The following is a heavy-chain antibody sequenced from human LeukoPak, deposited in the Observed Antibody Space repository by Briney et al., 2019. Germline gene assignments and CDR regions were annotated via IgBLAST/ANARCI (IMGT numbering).Heavy chain of an antibody. CDR3: AKRCSSTSCYG. J-gene: IGHJ4*02. CDR2: ISGSGGST. D-gene: IGHD2-2*01. V-gene: IGHV3-23*01. CDR1: GFTFSSYW. Sequence: GGSLRLSCAASGFTFSSYWMSWVRQAPGKGLEWVSAISGSGGSTYYADSVKGRFTISRDNSKNTLYLQMNSLRAEDTAVYYCAKRCSSTSCYGWGQGTLVTVSS.